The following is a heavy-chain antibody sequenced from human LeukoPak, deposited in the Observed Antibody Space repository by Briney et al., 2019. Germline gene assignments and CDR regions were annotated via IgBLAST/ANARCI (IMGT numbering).Heavy chain of an antibody. CDR2: TYYRSKWYN. J-gene: IGHJ4*02. Sequence: SQTLSVTCAISGDSVSSKNGAWNWIRQSPSRGLEWLGRTYYRSKWYNDYAEFIQGRITINPDTSKNQFSLQLNSVTPEDTAVYFCAGDIGTSGWYTFDYWGQGTLVTVSS. CDR3: AGDIGTSGWYTFDY. V-gene: IGHV6-1*01. D-gene: IGHD6-19*01. CDR1: GDSVSSKNGA.